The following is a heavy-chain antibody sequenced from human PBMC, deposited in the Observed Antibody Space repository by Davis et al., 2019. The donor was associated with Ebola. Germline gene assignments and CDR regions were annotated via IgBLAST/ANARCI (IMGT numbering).Heavy chain of an antibody. D-gene: IGHD2-2*01. CDR3: ARGDSTSWHYYAMDV. CDR2: IIPMFGTS. Sequence: SVKVSCKASGGTSTSYAISWVRQGPGQGLEWIGGIIPMFGTSDYAQSLQGRVTITADKSTATGYMELSSLRSEDTAVYYCARGDSTSWHYYAMDVWGQGTLVTVSS. V-gene: IGHV1-69*06. J-gene: IGHJ6*02. CDR1: GGTSTSYA.